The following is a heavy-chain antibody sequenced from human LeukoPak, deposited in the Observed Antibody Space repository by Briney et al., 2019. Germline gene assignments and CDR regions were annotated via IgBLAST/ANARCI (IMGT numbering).Heavy chain of an antibody. Sequence: SETLSLTCAVYGGSFSGYYWSWIRQPPGKGLEWIGEINHSGSTNYNPSLKSRVTISVDTSKNQFSLKLSSVTAADTAVYYCARVRSRVLRFLEWSYYLDYWGQGTLVTVSS. CDR1: GGSFSGYY. J-gene: IGHJ4*02. CDR3: ARVRSRVLRFLEWSYYLDY. V-gene: IGHV4-34*01. CDR2: INHSGST. D-gene: IGHD3-3*01.